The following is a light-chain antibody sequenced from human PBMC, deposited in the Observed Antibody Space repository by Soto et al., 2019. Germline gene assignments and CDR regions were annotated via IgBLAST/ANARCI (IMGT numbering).Light chain of an antibody. CDR3: AAWDDSMNGCV. Sequence: QSVLTQPPSASGTPGQRVTISCSGSSSNIGTYSVSWYQQFPGTAPRLLIYSDNQRPSGVPDRFSASKSGASAPLAISGLQSEDEADFYYAAWDDSMNGCVFGTGTKVIVL. CDR1: SSNIGTYS. V-gene: IGLV1-44*01. CDR2: SDN. J-gene: IGLJ1*01.